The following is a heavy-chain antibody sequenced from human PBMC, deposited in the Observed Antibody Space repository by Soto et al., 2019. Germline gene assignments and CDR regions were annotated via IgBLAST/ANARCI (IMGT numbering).Heavy chain of an antibody. CDR1: GFTFGSYA. J-gene: IGHJ4*02. V-gene: IGHV3-23*01. D-gene: IGHD3-10*01. CDR2: ISGSGGRT. Sequence: EVQLLESGGGLVQPGGSLRLSCAASGFTFGSYAMTWVRQAPGKGLEWVSAISGSGGRTYYADSVKGRFAISRDNSKNTLYLQINSLRAEDTAVYYCAKSGYDGSGTYDIDYWGQGTLVTVSS. CDR3: AKSGYDGSGTYDIDY.